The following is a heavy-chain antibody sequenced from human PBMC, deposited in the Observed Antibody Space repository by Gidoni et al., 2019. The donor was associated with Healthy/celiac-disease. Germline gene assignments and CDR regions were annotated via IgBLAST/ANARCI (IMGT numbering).Heavy chain of an antibody. Sequence: QITLKESGPTLVKPTQTLTLTCTFSGFSLSTSGVGVGWIGQPPGQALEWLALIYWDDDKRDSPSLKSRLTITKDTSKNQVVLTMTNMDPVDTATYYCAHSPFPYQTYYGSSWYRGPDGPSGWFDPWGQGTLVTVSS. D-gene: IGHD6-13*01. V-gene: IGHV2-5*02. CDR2: IYWDDDK. J-gene: IGHJ5*02. CDR1: GFSLSTSGVG. CDR3: AHSPFPYQTYYGSSWYRGPDGPSGWFDP.